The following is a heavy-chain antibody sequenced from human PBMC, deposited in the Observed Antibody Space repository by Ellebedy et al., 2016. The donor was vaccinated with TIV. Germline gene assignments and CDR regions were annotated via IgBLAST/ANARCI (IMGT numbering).Heavy chain of an antibody. V-gene: IGHV3-74*01. D-gene: IGHD3-22*01. CDR2: MNSDGSST. CDR1: GFTFSSYW. J-gene: IGHJ5*02. Sequence: GESLKISCAASGFTFSSYWMHWVRQAPGKGLVWVSRMNSDGSSTSYADSVKGRFTISRDNAKNTPYLQMNSLRAEDTAVYYCARDPNYYDSSTYTGWFDPWGQGTLVTVSS. CDR3: ARDPNYYDSSTYTGWFDP.